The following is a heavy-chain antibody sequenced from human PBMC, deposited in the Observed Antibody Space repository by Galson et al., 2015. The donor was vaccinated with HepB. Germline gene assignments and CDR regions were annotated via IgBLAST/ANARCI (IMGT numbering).Heavy chain of an antibody. Sequence: SLRLSCAVSGFSISTHWMTWVRQAPGKGLECVAHIKPDGSENYYVDSVKGRFTISRDNARNSLYLQMNSLRAEDTAVYFCTRRAGVLWGQGTLVTVSS. CDR1: GFSISTHW. D-gene: IGHD3-10*01. CDR2: IKPDGSEN. J-gene: IGHJ4*02. V-gene: IGHV3-7*01. CDR3: TRRAGVL.